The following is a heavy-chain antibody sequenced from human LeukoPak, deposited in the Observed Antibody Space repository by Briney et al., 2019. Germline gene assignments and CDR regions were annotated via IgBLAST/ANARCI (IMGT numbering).Heavy chain of an antibody. CDR3: AKSLPYSRYRVQGYYAFDI. Sequence: GGSLRLSRAASGFTFSSYGMHWVRQAPGKGLEWVAVISYDGSNKYYADSVKGRFTISRDNSKNTLYLQMNSLRAEDTAVYYCAKSLPYSRYRVQGYYAFDIWGQGTMVTVSS. CDR2: ISYDGSNK. CDR1: GFTFSSYG. J-gene: IGHJ3*02. V-gene: IGHV3-30*18. D-gene: IGHD3-10*01.